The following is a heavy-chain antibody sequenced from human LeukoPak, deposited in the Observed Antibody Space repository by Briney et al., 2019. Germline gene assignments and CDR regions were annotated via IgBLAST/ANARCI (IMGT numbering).Heavy chain of an antibody. J-gene: IGHJ4*02. D-gene: IGHD3/OR15-3a*01. V-gene: IGHV3-74*01. CDR1: GFTFTDYW. Sequence: GGSLRLSCAASGFTFTDYWMHWVRQAPGKGLEWVSRIKTDGSITNYADSVKGRFTISRDNARNTLYLQMNSLRAEDTAVYDCARGGDGSIYGLVYWGQGTLVTVSS. CDR3: ARGGDGSIYGLVY. CDR2: IKTDGSIT.